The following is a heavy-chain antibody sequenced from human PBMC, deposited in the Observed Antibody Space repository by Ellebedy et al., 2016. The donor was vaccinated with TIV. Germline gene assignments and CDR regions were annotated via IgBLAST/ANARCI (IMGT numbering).Heavy chain of an antibody. CDR1: GGSISSGSYY. Sequence: SETLSLXXTVSGGSISSGSYYWSRVRQPAGKGLEWIGRISSGGTSYNPSLRSRVTMSVDTSKNQFSLRLTSVMAADAAVYYCARGHNWFDLWGQGTLVIVSS. V-gene: IGHV4-61*02. CDR2: ISSGGT. CDR3: ARGHNWFDL. J-gene: IGHJ5*02.